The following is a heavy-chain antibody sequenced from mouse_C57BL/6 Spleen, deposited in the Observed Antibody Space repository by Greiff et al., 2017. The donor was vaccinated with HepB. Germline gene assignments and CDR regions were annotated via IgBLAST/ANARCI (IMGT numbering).Heavy chain of an antibody. CDR3: ATSDYYYGSSYVDY. CDR2: ISSGSSTI. D-gene: IGHD1-1*01. Sequence: EVKLQESGGGLVKPGGSLKLSCAASGFTFSDYGMHWVRQAPEKGLEWVAYISSGSSTIYYADTVKGRFTISRDNAKNTLFLQMTSLRSEDTAMYYCATSDYYYGSSYVDYWGQGTTLTVPS. V-gene: IGHV5-17*01. J-gene: IGHJ2*01. CDR1: GFTFSDYG.